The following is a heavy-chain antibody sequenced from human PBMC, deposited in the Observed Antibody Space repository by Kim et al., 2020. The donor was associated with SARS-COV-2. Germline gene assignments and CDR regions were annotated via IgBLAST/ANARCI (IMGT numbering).Heavy chain of an antibody. Sequence: GGSLRLSCAASGFTFSSYWMSWVRQAPEKGLEWVARIKPDGSDKYSVDSVEGRFTISRDNDKNSLYLQMNNLRAEDTAMYYCARGGRQMPVYWGQGTLVTVSS. V-gene: IGHV3-7*03. D-gene: IGHD2-2*01. J-gene: IGHJ4*02. CDR1: GFTFSSYW. CDR2: IKPDGSDK. CDR3: ARGGRQMPVY.